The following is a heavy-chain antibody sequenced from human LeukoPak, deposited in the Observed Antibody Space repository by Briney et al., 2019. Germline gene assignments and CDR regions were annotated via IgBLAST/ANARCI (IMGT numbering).Heavy chain of an antibody. CDR1: GFTFDDYA. Sequence: GGSLRLSCAASGFTFDDYAMHWVRQAPGKGLEWVSGISWNSGSIGYADSVKGRFTISRDNAKNSLYLQMNSLRAEDTAVYYCARDPPRGSGYYYLFDYWGQGTLVTVSS. D-gene: IGHD3-22*01. CDR3: ARDPPRGSGYYYLFDY. CDR2: ISWNSGSI. J-gene: IGHJ4*02. V-gene: IGHV3-9*01.